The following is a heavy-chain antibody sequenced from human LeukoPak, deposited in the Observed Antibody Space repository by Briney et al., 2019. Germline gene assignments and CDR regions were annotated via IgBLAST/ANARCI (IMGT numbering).Heavy chain of an antibody. CDR3: VREIRDVYSWYSHMGV. V-gene: IGHV4-59*01. J-gene: IGHJ6*03. CDR1: DDSISSYR. D-gene: IGHD5-24*01. CDR2: IFYRGGS. Sequence: KASESLSLTCSVSDDSISSYRWNWIRQSPGKGLEWIGYIFYRGGSSYNTSLKSRVTISADASKNQISLRLVSVTPPNTAVYYGVREIRDVYSWYSHMGVWGKGTTVIISS.